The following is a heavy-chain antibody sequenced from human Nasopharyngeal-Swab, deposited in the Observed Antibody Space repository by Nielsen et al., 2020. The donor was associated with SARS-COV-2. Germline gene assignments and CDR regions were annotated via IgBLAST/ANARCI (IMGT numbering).Heavy chain of an antibody. D-gene: IGHD6-6*01. Sequence: SETLSLTCAVYGGSFSGYYWSWIRQPPGKGLEWIGYIYYSGSTNYNPSLKSRVTISVDTSKNQFSLKLSSVTAADTAVYYCARDHKGSSPYFDYWGQGTLVTVSS. CDR3: ARDHKGSSPYFDY. J-gene: IGHJ4*02. CDR1: GGSFSGYY. CDR2: IYYSGST. V-gene: IGHV4-59*01.